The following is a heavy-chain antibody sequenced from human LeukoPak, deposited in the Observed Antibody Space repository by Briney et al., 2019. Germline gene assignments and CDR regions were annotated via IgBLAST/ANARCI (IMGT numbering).Heavy chain of an antibody. V-gene: IGHV4-34*01. D-gene: IGHD3-3*01. J-gene: IGHJ4*02. CDR2: INHSGST. Sequence: SETLSLTCAVYGGSFSGYYWSWIRQPPGKGLEWIGEINHSGSTNYNPSLKSRVAISVDTSKNQFSLKLSSVAAADTAVYYCARALRANYDFWSGYYLDHYFDYWGQGTLVTVSS. CDR3: ARALRANYDFWSGYYLDHYFDY. CDR1: GGSFSGYY.